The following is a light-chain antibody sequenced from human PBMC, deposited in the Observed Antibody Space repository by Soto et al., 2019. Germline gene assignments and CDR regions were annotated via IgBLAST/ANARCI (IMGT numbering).Light chain of an antibody. CDR2: GAS. Sequence: EIVMTQSPVTLSVSPGERVTLSCRASQSVSSNLAWYQQKPGQAPRLLIYGASTRATGIPARFSGSGSGTQFTLTISSLQSEDLAVYYCQQYDNWPPLTFGGGTKVEI. CDR3: QQYDNWPPLT. J-gene: IGKJ4*01. CDR1: QSVSSN. V-gene: IGKV3D-15*01.